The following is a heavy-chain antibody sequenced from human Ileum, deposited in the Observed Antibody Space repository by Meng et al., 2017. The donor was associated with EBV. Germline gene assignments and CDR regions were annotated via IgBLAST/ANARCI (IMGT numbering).Heavy chain of an antibody. D-gene: IGHD2-15*01. Sequence: QLQLVESGGGVVQPGRXXGFSCAASGFTFSRKSMHWVRQAPGKGLEWVAVISYDGSYEHHADSVKGRFTISRDNSKNTLYLQLNSLRAEDTAVYYCVRDVLGYSAYWGQGTLVTVSS. V-gene: IGHV3-30*04. J-gene: IGHJ4*02. CDR1: GFTFSRKS. CDR2: ISYDGSYE. CDR3: VRDVLGYSAY.